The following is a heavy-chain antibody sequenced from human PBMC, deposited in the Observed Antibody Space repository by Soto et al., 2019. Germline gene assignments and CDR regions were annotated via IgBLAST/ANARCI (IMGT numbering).Heavy chain of an antibody. CDR2: LSGSGGSP. Sequence: EVQLLESGGGLVQPGESLRLSCAASGFTFSSYAMSWVRQAPGKGLEWVSALSGSGGSPYYADSVKGRFTISRDNSKNTLFLQMNSLRADDTAVYYCAKATLTTRGAFDIWGQGTMVTVSS. D-gene: IGHD4-17*01. CDR3: AKATLTTRGAFDI. CDR1: GFTFSSYA. J-gene: IGHJ3*02. V-gene: IGHV3-23*01.